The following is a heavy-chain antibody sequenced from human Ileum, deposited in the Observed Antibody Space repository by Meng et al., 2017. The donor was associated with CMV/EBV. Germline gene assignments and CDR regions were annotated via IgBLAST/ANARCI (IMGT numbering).Heavy chain of an antibody. D-gene: IGHD2-2*01. CDR3: ARSHTSSQRYFQH. CDR2: INPSGGFA. V-gene: IGHV1-46*01. J-gene: IGHJ1*01. CDR1: GYTFSDYY. Sequence: KASGYTFSDYYVNWLRQAPGQGLEWMAVINPSGGFAAYPPKFQGRVTVTRDTSTSTLYMELSSLRLEDTATYYCARSHTSSQRYFQHWGQGTLVTVSS.